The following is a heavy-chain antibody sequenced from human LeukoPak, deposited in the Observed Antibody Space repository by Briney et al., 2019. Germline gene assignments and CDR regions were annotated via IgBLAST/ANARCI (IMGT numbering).Heavy chain of an antibody. V-gene: IGHV3-7*01. D-gene: IGHD1-14*01. CDR3: TRDRSRAEDD. J-gene: IGHJ4*02. Sequence: GGSLRLSCAASGLTFSGHWMSWVRQAPGKGLEWVANINQGGSDKYYVDSVKGRFTISRDNANNLLYLQMNSLRGEDTAVYYCTRDRSRAEDDWGRGTLVTVSS. CDR1: GLTFSGHW. CDR2: INQGGSDK.